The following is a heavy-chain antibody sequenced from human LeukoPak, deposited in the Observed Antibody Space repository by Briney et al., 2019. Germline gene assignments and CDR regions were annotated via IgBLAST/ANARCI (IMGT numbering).Heavy chain of an antibody. V-gene: IGHV4-39*01. Sequence: SETLSLTCTVSGGSISSSSYYWGWIPQPPGKGLEWIGSIYYSGRTQSNPSLKTIVNVSLDTSKNPFSLNLLSVTPADTALFYCARSSEGRYYFDSSGFSYYYYYMDVWGKGTTGTISS. CDR1: GGSISSSSYY. CDR3: ARSSEGRYYFDSSGFSYYYYYMDV. CDR2: IYYSGRT. D-gene: IGHD3-22*01. J-gene: IGHJ6*03.